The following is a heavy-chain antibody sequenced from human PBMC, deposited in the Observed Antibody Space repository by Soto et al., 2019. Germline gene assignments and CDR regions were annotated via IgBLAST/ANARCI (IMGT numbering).Heavy chain of an antibody. D-gene: IGHD5-12*01. J-gene: IGHJ6*02. Sequence: GASVKVSCKASGYTFTSYYMHWVRQAPGQGLEWMGIINPSGGSTSYAQKFQGRVTMTRDTSTSTVYMELSSLRSEDTAVYYCARGDIVATAGYYGMDVWGQGTTVTSP. V-gene: IGHV1-46*01. CDR2: INPSGGST. CDR1: GYTFTSYY. CDR3: ARGDIVATAGYYGMDV.